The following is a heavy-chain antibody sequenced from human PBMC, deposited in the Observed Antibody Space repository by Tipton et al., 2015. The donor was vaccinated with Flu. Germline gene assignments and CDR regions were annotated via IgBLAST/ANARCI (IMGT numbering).Heavy chain of an antibody. CDR2: IKSKNDGGTR. CDR3: TAGVGATDHDY. V-gene: IGHV3-15*01. D-gene: IGHD1-26*01. CDR1: GFTFSNAW. J-gene: IGHJ4*02. Sequence: SLRLSCAASGFTFSNAWMSWVHQAPGKGLEWVGRIKSKNDGGTRDFPAPVKGRFAISRDDSKNTLYLQMDSLKTEDTAVYYCTAGVGATDHDYWGQGTLVTVSS.